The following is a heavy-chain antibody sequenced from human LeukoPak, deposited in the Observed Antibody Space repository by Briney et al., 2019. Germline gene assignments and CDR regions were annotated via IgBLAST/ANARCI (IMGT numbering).Heavy chain of an antibody. Sequence: GGSLRLSCAASGFTFSSYAMHWVRQAPGKGLEYVSGIGSNGGSTYYGNSVKGRFTISRDNSKNTLYLQMGSLRAEDTAVYYCARGFQPSLYSWFDPWGQGTLVTVSS. J-gene: IGHJ5*02. CDR3: ARGFQPSLYSWFDP. D-gene: IGHD2-2*01. CDR1: GFTFSSYA. V-gene: IGHV3-64*01. CDR2: IGSNGGST.